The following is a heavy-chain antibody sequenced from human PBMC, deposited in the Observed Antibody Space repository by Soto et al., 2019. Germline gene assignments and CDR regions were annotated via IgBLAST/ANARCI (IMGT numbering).Heavy chain of an antibody. V-gene: IGHV3-74*01. CDR2: VNSDGSAT. CDR3: ARGGRGGFDY. J-gene: IGHJ4*02. D-gene: IGHD3-16*01. CDR1: GFTFTNYW. Sequence: EVQLVESGGGLVPPGGSLRLSCAASGFTFTNYWMHWVRQAPGKGLVWVSRVNSDGSATNYADSVKGRFTVSRDNAKNTLYLQTNSPRVDDMAVYYCARGGRGGFDYWGQGALVTVSS.